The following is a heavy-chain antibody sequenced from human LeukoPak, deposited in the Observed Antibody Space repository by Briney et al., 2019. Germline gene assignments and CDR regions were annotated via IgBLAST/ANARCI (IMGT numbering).Heavy chain of an antibody. CDR1: GFTFSSYW. CDR2: IKQDGSEK. D-gene: IGHD6-13*01. Sequence: GGSLRLSCAASGFTFSSYWMSWVRQAPGKGLEWVANIKQDGSEKYYVDSVKGRFTISRDNAKNSLYLQMNSLRAEDTAVYYCARARIAAAGTRIGYFDYWGQGTLVTVSS. J-gene: IGHJ4*02. CDR3: ARARIAAAGTRIGYFDY. V-gene: IGHV3-7*01.